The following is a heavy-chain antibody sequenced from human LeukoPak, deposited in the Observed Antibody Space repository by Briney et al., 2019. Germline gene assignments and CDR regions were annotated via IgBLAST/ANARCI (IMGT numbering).Heavy chain of an antibody. Sequence: SETLSLTCAVYGGSFSGYYWSWIRQPPGKGLEWIGEINHSGSTNYNPSLKSRVTISVDTSKNQFSLKLKSLTAADTAVYYCARGSGNYGGFDYWGQGTLVTVSS. CDR1: GGSFSGYY. J-gene: IGHJ4*02. CDR2: INHSGST. D-gene: IGHD4-11*01. CDR3: ARGSGNYGGFDY. V-gene: IGHV4-34*01.